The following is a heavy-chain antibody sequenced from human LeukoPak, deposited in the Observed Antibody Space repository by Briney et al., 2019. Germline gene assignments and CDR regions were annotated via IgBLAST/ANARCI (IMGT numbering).Heavy chain of an antibody. Sequence: SETLSLTCAVYGGSFSGYYWSWIRQSPGKGLEWIGEINHSGSTNYKPSLKSRVTISVDTSKNQFSLKLSSVTAADTAVYYCARVLRIAARGYCYYYYMDVWSKGTTVTVSS. D-gene: IGHD6-13*01. V-gene: IGHV4-34*01. CDR1: GGSFSGYY. CDR2: INHSGST. CDR3: ARVLRIAARGYCYYYYMDV. J-gene: IGHJ6*03.